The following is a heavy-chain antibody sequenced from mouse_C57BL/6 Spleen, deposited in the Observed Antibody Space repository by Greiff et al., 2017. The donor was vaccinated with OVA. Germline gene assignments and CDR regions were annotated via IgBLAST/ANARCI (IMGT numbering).Heavy chain of an antibody. Sequence: EVMLVESGEGLVKPGGSLKLSCAASGFTFSSYAMSWVRQTPEKRLEWVAYISSGGDYIYYADTVKGRFTISRDNARNTLYLQMSSLKSEDTAMYYCTRHYYGSSYAMDYWGQGTSVTVSS. J-gene: IGHJ4*01. V-gene: IGHV5-9-1*02. CDR2: ISSGGDYI. D-gene: IGHD1-1*01. CDR1: GFTFSSYA. CDR3: TRHYYGSSYAMDY.